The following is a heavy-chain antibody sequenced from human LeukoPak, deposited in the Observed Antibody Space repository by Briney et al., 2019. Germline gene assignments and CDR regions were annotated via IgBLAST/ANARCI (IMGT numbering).Heavy chain of an antibody. CDR2: INHSGST. Sequence: SETLSLTCAVYGGSFSGYYWSWIRQPPGKGLEWIGEINHSGSTNYNPSLKSRATISVDTSKNQFSLKLSSVTAADTAVYYCAFIAAAGNYWGQGTLVTVSS. CDR1: GGSFSGYY. CDR3: AFIAAAGNY. J-gene: IGHJ4*02. V-gene: IGHV4-34*01. D-gene: IGHD6-13*01.